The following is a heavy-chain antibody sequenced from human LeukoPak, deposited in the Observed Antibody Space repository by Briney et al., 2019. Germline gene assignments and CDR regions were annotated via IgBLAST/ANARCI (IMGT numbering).Heavy chain of an antibody. CDR1: GGSISSYY. CDR2: INTSGST. D-gene: IGHD3-10*01. J-gene: IGHJ5*02. CDR3: ARDAEGFSMVRGVLPPAFDP. V-gene: IGHV4-4*07. Sequence: SETLSLTCTVSGGSISSYYWSWIRQPAGKGLEWSGRINTSGSTNYNPSLKSRVTMSVDTSKNQFSLKLSSVTAADTAVYYCARDAEGFSMVRGVLPPAFDPWGQGTLVTVSS.